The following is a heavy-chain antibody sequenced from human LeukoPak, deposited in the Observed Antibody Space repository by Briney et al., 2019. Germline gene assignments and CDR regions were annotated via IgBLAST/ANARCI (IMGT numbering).Heavy chain of an antibody. CDR2: INPSGGST. CDR3: AGLRVATMVRGVQFHDAFDI. V-gene: IGHV1-46*01. CDR1: GYTFTSYY. J-gene: IGHJ3*02. D-gene: IGHD3-10*01. Sequence: ASVKVSRKASGYTFTSYYMHWVRQAPGQGLEWMGIINPSGGSTSYAQKFQGRVTMTRDTSTSTVYMELSSLRSEDTAVYYCAGLRVATMVRGVQFHDAFDIWGQGTMVTVSS.